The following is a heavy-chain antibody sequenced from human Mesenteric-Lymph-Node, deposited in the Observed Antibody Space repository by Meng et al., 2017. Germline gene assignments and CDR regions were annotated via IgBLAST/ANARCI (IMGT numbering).Heavy chain of an antibody. Sequence: GESLKISCAASGFTFNDSWMSWVRQAPGKGLEWLANIYKDGSTKFCLDSVKGRFTISRDNAKSSLFLQMNSLTVEDTAVYYCATSFDSAGNDWGQGTLVTVSS. J-gene: IGHJ4*02. V-gene: IGHV3-7*01. CDR3: ATSFDSAGND. CDR2: IYKDGSTK. D-gene: IGHD6-19*01. CDR1: GFTFNDSW.